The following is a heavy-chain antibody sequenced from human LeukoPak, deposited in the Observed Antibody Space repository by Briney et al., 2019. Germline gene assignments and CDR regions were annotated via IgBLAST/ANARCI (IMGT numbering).Heavy chain of an antibody. CDR3: ATGISTVVKSELDY. Sequence: ASVKVSCKASGYTFTGYYMHWVRQAPGQGLEWMGWINPNSGGANYAQKFQGRVTMTRDTSISTAYMELSRLRSDDTAVYYCATGISTVVKSELDYWGQGTLVTVSS. CDR1: GYTFTGYY. D-gene: IGHD4-23*01. J-gene: IGHJ4*02. CDR2: INPNSGGA. V-gene: IGHV1-2*02.